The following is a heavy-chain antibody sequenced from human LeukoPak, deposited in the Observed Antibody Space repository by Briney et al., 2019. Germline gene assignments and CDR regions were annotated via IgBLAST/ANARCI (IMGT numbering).Heavy chain of an antibody. CDR1: GFTFSSYW. J-gene: IGHJ4*02. D-gene: IGHD1-1*01. Sequence: PGGSLRLSCAASGFTFSSYWMSWVRQAPGKGLEWVANIKQDGSEKYYVDSVKGRFTISRDNSKNTLYLQMNSLRAEDTAVYYCTKRPFSGYFDYWGQGTLVTVSS. CDR3: TKRPFSGYFDY. V-gene: IGHV3-7*03. CDR2: IKQDGSEK.